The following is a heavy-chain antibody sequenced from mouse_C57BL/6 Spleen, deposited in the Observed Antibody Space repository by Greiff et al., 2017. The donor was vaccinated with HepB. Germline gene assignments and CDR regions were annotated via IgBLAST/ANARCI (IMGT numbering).Heavy chain of an antibody. V-gene: IGHV3-6*01. CDR2: ISYDGSN. CDR3: ARASNYWYFDV. Sequence: EVQRVESGPGLVKPSQSLSLTCSVTGYSITSGYYWNWIRQFPGNKLEWMGYISYDGSNNYNPSLKNRISITRDTSKNQFFLKLNSVTTEDTATYYCARASNYWYFDVWGTGTTVTVSS. CDR1: GYSITSGYY. J-gene: IGHJ1*03. D-gene: IGHD2-5*01.